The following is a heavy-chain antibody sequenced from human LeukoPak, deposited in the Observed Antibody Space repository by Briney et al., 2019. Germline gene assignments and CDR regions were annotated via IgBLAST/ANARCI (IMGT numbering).Heavy chain of an antibody. J-gene: IGHJ4*02. CDR2: IYTSGST. D-gene: IGHD2-2*01. CDR1: GGSISSGSYY. Sequence: SETLSLTCTVSGGSISSGSYYWSWIRQPAGKGLEWIGRIYTSGSTNYNPSLTSRVTISVDTSKNQFSLKLSSVTAADTAVYYCARDGRYCSSTSCYDLFDYWGQGTLVTVSS. V-gene: IGHV4-61*02. CDR3: ARDGRYCSSTSCYDLFDY.